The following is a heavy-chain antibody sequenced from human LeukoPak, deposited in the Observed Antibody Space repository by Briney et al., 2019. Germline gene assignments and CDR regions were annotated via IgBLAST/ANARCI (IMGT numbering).Heavy chain of an antibody. V-gene: IGHV1-2*04. CDR3: ARHMTMANNWFDP. J-gene: IGHJ5*02. D-gene: IGHD4/OR15-4a*01. CDR1: GYTFTGQY. CDR2: INPNSGGT. Sequence: ASVKVSCKASGYTFTGQYIHWVRQAPGQGLEWMGWINPNSGGTNYEQKFQGWVIMTRDTSISTAYMELSSLRYDDTAVYYCARHMTMANNWFDPWGQGTLVTVSS.